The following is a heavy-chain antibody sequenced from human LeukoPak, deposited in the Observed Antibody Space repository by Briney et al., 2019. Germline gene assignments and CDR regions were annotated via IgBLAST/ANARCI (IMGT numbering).Heavy chain of an antibody. CDR2: IYYSGST. CDR3: ARDRRMTGPFDP. V-gene: IGHV4-31*03. CDR1: GGSISSGGYY. D-gene: IGHD3-9*01. Sequence: SQTLSLTCTVSGGSISSGGYYWSWIRQHPGKGLEWIGYIYYSGSTYYNPSLKSRVTISVDTSKNQFSLKLSSVTAADTAVYYCARDRRMTGPFDPRGQGTLVTVSS. J-gene: IGHJ5*02.